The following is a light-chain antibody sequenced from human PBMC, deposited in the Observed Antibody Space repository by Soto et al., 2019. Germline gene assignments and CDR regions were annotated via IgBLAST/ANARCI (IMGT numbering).Light chain of an antibody. Sequence: QSALTQPASVSGSPGQSITISCTGTSSDVGSYNLVSWYQQHPGKAPKLMIYEVSKRPSGVSNRFSGSKSGNTASLTISGLQAEDEADYYCCSYAGSSTPWVFGGGTKHTVL. CDR2: EVS. J-gene: IGLJ3*02. CDR3: CSYAGSSTPWV. V-gene: IGLV2-23*02. CDR1: SSDVGSYNL.